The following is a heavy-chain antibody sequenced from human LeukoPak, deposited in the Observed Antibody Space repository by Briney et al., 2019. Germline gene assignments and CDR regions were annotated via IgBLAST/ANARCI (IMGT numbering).Heavy chain of an antibody. CDR2: ISSSSSYI. CDR3: VRGSGYSNNWFDP. CDR1: GFTFSSYS. V-gene: IGHV3-21*01. Sequence: GGSLRLSCAASGFTFSSYSMNWVRQAPGKGLEWVSSISSSSSYIYYADSVKGRFTISRDNAKNSLYLQMNNLRAEDTAVYYCVRGSGYSNNWFDPWGQGTLVTVSS. D-gene: IGHD3-3*01. J-gene: IGHJ5*02.